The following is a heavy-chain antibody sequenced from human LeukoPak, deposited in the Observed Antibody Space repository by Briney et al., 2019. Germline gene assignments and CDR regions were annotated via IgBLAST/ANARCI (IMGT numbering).Heavy chain of an antibody. D-gene: IGHD3-22*01. CDR2: IYYSGST. J-gene: IGHJ5*02. Sequence: SETLSLTCTVSGGSISSSSYSWGWIRQPPGKGLEWIGSIYYSGSTYYNPSLKSRVTISVDTSKNQFSLKLSSVTAADTAVYYCARHIAYSRGYYSSPNNWFDPWGQGTLVTVSS. CDR3: ARHIAYSRGYYSSPNNWFDP. CDR1: GGSISSSSYS. V-gene: IGHV4-39*01.